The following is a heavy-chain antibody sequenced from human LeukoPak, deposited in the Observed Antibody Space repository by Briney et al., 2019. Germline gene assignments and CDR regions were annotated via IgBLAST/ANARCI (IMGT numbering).Heavy chain of an antibody. CDR2: ISGSGYNT. V-gene: IGHV3-23*01. J-gene: IGHJ4*02. CDR3: AKGLIVGITTASDQ. CDR1: GFTFSSYS. Sequence: GGSLRLSCAASGFTFSSYSMNWVRQAPGKGLEWVSDISGSGYNTYYADSLKGRFTISRDNSKNTLYLHMNSLRAEDTAVYYCAKGLIVGITTASDQWGQGTLVTVSS. D-gene: IGHD1-26*01.